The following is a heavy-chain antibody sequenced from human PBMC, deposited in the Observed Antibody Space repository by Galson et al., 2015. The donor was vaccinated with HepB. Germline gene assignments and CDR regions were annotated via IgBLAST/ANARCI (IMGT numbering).Heavy chain of an antibody. CDR1: GYSFTSYW. V-gene: IGHV5-10-1*01. J-gene: IGHJ6*02. D-gene: IGHD6-19*01. CDR2: IAPSDSYT. CDR3: ARHGRGAGTDRDYYYFYCMDV. Sequence: QSGAEVKKPGESLRISCKGSGYSFTSYWISWVRQMPGKGLEWMGRIAPSDSYTNYSPSFQGHVTISADKSISTAYLQWGSLKASYTAMYYCARHGRGAGTDRDYYYFYCMDVWGQGTTVTVSS.